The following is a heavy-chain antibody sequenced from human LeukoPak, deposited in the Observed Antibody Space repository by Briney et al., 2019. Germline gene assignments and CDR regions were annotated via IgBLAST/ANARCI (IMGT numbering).Heavy chain of an antibody. J-gene: IGHJ4*02. V-gene: IGHV3-23*01. Sequence: GGTLRLSCAASGFTYGMSWVRQAPGKGLEWVSTISGTGDSTYYADSVKGRFTISRDSSKNTLYLQMNFLRAEDTAVYYCARRATTERGHSYGLDSWGQGTLVTVSS. CDR2: ISGTGDST. CDR1: GFTYG. D-gene: IGHD5-18*01. CDR3: ARRATTERGHSYGLDS.